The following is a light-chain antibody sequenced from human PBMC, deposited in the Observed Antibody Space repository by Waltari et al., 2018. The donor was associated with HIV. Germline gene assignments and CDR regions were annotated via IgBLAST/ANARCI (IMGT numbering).Light chain of an antibody. Sequence: QSALTQPPSASGSLGQSVTISCTGTSRNVGGYNYVSWYQLHPGKGPKLRIFEVNKRPSGVPDRFSGSKSGNPASLTVSGLQAEDEADYYCSSYAGSDNFVFGTGTKVAVL. CDR2: EVN. CDR3: SSYAGSDNFV. V-gene: IGLV2-8*01. CDR1: SRNVGGYNY. J-gene: IGLJ1*01.